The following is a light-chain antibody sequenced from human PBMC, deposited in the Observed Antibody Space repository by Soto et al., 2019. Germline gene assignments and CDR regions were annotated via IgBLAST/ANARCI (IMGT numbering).Light chain of an antibody. Sequence: QSVLTQPPSASGSPGQSVTISCTGTSSDVGAYIFVSWYQQHPGKAPKLLIYDVNRRPPGVPDRFFGSKSGNTASLTVSGLQAEDEADYYCVSFAGSNTYVFGSGTKV. J-gene: IGLJ1*01. CDR3: VSFAGSNTYV. V-gene: IGLV2-8*01. CDR2: DVN. CDR1: SSDVGAYIF.